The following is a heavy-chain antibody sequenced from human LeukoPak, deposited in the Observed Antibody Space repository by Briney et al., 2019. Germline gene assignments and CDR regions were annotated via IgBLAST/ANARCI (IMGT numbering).Heavy chain of an antibody. Sequence: ATVKISCKVSGYTFTDYYMHWVQQAPGKGLEWMGLVDPEDGETIYAEKFQGRVTITADTSTDTAYMELSSLRSEDTAVYYCATWADCSSTSCYTLYYYYMDVWGKGTTVTGSS. CDR2: VDPEDGET. D-gene: IGHD2-2*02. J-gene: IGHJ6*03. CDR3: ATWADCSSTSCYTLYYYYMDV. CDR1: GYTFTDYY. V-gene: IGHV1-69-2*01.